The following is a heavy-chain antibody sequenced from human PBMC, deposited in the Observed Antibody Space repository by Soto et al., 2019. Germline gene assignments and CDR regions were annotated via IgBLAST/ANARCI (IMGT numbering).Heavy chain of an antibody. CDR2: IWYDVSNK. V-gene: IGHV3-33*01. CDR3: ARNEGGYFDY. Sequence: QVQLVESGGGGVQPGRCLRLSCAASGFSFSSYGMHWVRQAPGKGLECVEVIWYDVSNKYYEDCVKGRFTISRDKSNNTLNLQMNSLRAEETAGYYCARNEGGYFDYWGQGTMVTVSS. CDR1: GFSFSSYG. J-gene: IGHJ4*01. D-gene: IGHD3-16*01.